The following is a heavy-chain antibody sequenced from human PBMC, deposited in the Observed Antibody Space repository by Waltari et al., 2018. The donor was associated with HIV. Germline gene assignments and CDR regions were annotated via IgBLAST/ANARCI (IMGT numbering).Heavy chain of an antibody. J-gene: IGHJ4*02. V-gene: IGHV1-18*01. CDR3: ARDYGYYFDRSGLLFNLGR. CDR2: SSGYNGNT. Sequence: QVQLVQSDAELKKPGASVKISCRASGYNFDNVGMSWVRQRPGQGLGWVGWSSGYNGNTDIARRFQGIVSSTIDKSTRTAYMQLRNLHPEDTAIYDCARDYGYYFDRSGLLFNLGRWGQGTLVSVSS. CDR1: GYNFDNVG. D-gene: IGHD3-9*01.